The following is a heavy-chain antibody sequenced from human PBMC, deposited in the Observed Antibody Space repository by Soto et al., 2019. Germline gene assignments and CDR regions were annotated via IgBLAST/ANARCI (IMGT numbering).Heavy chain of an antibody. CDR3: ARVRAMVRGAPNYMDV. CDR2: INHSGST. J-gene: IGHJ6*03. D-gene: IGHD3-10*01. Sequence: SETLSLTCAVYGGSFSGYYWSWIRQPPGKGLEWIGEINHSGSTNYNPSLKSRVTISVDTSKNQFSLKLSSVTAADTAVYYCARVRAMVRGAPNYMDVWGKGTTVTVSS. V-gene: IGHV4-34*01. CDR1: GGSFSGYY.